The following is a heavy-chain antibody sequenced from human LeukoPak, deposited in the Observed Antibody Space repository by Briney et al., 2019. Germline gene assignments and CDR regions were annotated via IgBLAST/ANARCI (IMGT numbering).Heavy chain of an antibody. CDR3: VKDRTGTYTLDY. Sequence: PGRSLRLSCAATGFTFSNYAIHWGRQAPGKGLEWVAFTSDDGSRQHYADSVKGRFTISRDNSKNTLNLQMNSLRAEDTAVYYCVKDRTGTYTLDYWGQGTLVTVSS. CDR2: TSDDGSRQ. J-gene: IGHJ4*02. V-gene: IGHV3-30-3*01. D-gene: IGHD3-10*01. CDR1: GFTFSNYA.